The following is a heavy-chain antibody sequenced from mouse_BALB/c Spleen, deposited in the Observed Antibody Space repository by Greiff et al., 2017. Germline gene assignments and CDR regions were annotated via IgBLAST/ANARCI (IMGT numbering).Heavy chain of an antibody. J-gene: IGHJ3*01. D-gene: IGHD1-1*01. CDR2: ISSGGSYT. V-gene: IGHV5-6*01. CDR3: ARHRYYDGRAWFAY. Sequence: DVHLVESGGDLVKPGGSLKLSCAASGFTFSSYGMSWVRQTPDKRLEWVATISSGGSYTYYPDSVKGRFTISRDNAKNTLYLQMSSLKSEDTAMYYCARHRYYDGRAWFAYWGQGTLVTVSA. CDR1: GFTFSSYG.